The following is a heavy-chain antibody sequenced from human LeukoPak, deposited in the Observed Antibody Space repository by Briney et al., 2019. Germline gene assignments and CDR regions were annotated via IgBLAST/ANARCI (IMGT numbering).Heavy chain of an antibody. J-gene: IGHJ4*02. CDR3: AKYYHEGSGASPLHY. D-gene: IGHD3-22*01. CDR1: GFSFSSYG. V-gene: IGHV3-30*02. Sequence: GGCLRLSCVASGFSFSSYGMHWVRQAPGKGLEWVAFIRYDGTNKYYTDSVRGRFTISRDNSRNTLYLQMNSLRVEDTALYYCAKYYHEGSGASPLHYWGQGTLVTVSS. CDR2: IRYDGTNK.